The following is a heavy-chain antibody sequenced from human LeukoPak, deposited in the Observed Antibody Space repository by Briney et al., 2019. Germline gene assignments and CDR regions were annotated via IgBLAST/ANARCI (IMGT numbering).Heavy chain of an antibody. CDR1: GFSFSSYA. CDR3: AKEYCSGGSCYSGY. V-gene: IGHV3-23*01. D-gene: IGHD2-15*01. CDR2: ISSSGYTT. J-gene: IGHJ4*02. Sequence: PGGSLRLSCAASGFSFSSYAMSWVRPAPGKGLEWVSAISSSGYTTYYADSVKGRFSISRDNSKNTVYLQMSSLRGEDTAVYHCAKEYCSGGSCYSGYWGQGALVTVSS.